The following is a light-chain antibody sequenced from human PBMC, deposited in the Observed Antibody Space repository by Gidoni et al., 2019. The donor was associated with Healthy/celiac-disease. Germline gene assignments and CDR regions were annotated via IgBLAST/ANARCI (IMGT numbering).Light chain of an antibody. J-gene: IGKJ4*01. CDR1: QSISSY. CDR2: AAS. Sequence: DIQMTQSPSSLSASVGDRVTITGRASQSISSYLNWYQQKPGKAPKLLIYAASSLQSGVPSRFSGSGSGTDFTLTISSLQPEDFATYYCQQSYSTLLTFGGXTKVEIK. CDR3: QQSYSTLLT. V-gene: IGKV1-39*01.